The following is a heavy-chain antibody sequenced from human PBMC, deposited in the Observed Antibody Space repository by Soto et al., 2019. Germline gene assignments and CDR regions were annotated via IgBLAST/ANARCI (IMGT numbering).Heavy chain of an antibody. V-gene: IGHV3-23*01. CDR2: ISGGGSNT. J-gene: IGHJ4*02. CDR1: GFPFSSYV. Sequence: PGRSLRLSCAASGFPFSSYVMAWVRQAPGKGLEWVSGISGGGSNTFYADSVKGRFTISRDNSKNTILLQMNSLGAEDTPVYYCAKDSNKYSSPLRGRYFDYCAQGIGVTVSS. CDR3: AKDSNKYSSPLRGRYFDY. D-gene: IGHD4-4*01.